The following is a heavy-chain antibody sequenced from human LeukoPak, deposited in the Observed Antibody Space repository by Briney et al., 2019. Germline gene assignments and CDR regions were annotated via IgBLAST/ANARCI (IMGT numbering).Heavy chain of an antibody. D-gene: IGHD5-24*01. V-gene: IGHV5-51*01. CDR3: ARRTGYSNFDY. CDR2: IYPGDSDT. J-gene: IGHJ4*02. Sequence: GESLQISCQGSGYIFSSYWIGWVRQLPGKGVEWMGIIYPGDSDTRDSPSFQGQVTISAKKSSSTAFLHWSSLKASDTAIYYCARRTGYSNFDYWGQGVLVTVSS. CDR1: GYIFSSYW.